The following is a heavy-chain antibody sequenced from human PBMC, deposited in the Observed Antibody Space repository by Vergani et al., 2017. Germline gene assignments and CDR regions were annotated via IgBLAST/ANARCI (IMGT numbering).Heavy chain of an antibody. CDR1: GFTFNQYG. CDR2: TWYDGNNK. D-gene: IGHD2-21*01. J-gene: IGHJ5*02. V-gene: IGHV3-33*01. Sequence: QVQLVESGGGVVQPGRSLRLSCAASGFTFNQYGMHWVRQAPGKGLEWVSVTWYDGNNKQYADSVKGRFTISRDNSKSTMYLQMNSLRDEDTCVYYCARDLLLLYNLVDPGGQGTVVTVSS. CDR3: ARDLLLLYNLVDP.